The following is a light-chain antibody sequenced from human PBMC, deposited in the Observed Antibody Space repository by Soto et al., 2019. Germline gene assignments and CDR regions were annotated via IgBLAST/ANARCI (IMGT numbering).Light chain of an antibody. CDR3: LQDHNYPYT. Sequence: AIQMTQSPSSLSASVGDRVTITCRASQDVRDDLGWYQQKPGKAPELLIYSASTLHSGVPSRFSGSGSGTDFTLTISSLQPEDSATYYCLQDHNYPYTFGQGTKLEIK. CDR2: SAS. CDR1: QDVRDD. J-gene: IGKJ2*01. V-gene: IGKV1-6*01.